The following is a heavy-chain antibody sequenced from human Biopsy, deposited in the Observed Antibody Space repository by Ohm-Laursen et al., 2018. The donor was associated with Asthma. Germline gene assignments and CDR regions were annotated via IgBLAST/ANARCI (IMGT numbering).Heavy chain of an antibody. Sequence: TLSLTCDVSSGSISVSNWWSWVRQPPGRGLEGIGQIYHLGNANYNPSLKSRVTMSVDKSKNQFSLKLTSVTAADTAVYFCARRWRSYDSSNYYLDQWGQGTLVTVSS. CDR2: IYHLGNA. CDR3: ARRWRSYDSSNYYLDQ. CDR1: SGSISVSNW. V-gene: IGHV4-4*01. J-gene: IGHJ4*02. D-gene: IGHD3-22*01.